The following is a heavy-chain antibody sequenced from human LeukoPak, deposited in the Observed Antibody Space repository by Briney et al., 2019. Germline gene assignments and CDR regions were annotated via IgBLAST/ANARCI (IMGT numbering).Heavy chain of an antibody. CDR1: GGSISSYY. D-gene: IGHD3-10*01. V-gene: IGHV4-59*01. Sequence: SETLPLTCTVSGGSISSYYWSWIRQPPGKGLEWIGYIYYSGSTNYNPSLKSRVTISVDTSKNQFSLKLSSVTAADTAVYYCAREHYYGSGSYSPYYYYGMDVWGQGTTVTVSS. CDR3: AREHYYGSGSYSPYYYYGMDV. CDR2: IYYSGST. J-gene: IGHJ6*02.